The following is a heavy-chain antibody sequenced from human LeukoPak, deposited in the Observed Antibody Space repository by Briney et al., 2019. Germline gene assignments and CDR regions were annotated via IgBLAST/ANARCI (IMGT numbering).Heavy chain of an antibody. J-gene: IGHJ4*02. Sequence: GASVKVSCKASGYTFTGYYMHWVRQAPGQWLEWMGWINPNSGGTNYAQKFQGRVTMTRDTSISTAYMELSRLRSDDTAVYYCARDRSSSSPSDYWGQGTLVTVSS. CDR1: GYTFTGYY. V-gene: IGHV1-2*02. CDR3: ARDRSSSSPSDY. D-gene: IGHD6-13*01. CDR2: INPNSGGT.